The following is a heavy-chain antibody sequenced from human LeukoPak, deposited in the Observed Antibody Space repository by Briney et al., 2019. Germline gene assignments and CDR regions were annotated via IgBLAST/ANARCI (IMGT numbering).Heavy chain of an antibody. Sequence: GGPLRLSCAVSGFTFSNYWMSWVRQAPGKGLEWVANIKQDGSERYYVDSVKGRFTISRDNAKNLLSLEMNSLRVEDTAIYYCVSTATFDYWGQGTLVTVSS. V-gene: IGHV3-7*03. J-gene: IGHJ4*02. CDR2: IKQDGSER. D-gene: IGHD5-12*01. CDR3: VSTATFDY. CDR1: GFTFSNYW.